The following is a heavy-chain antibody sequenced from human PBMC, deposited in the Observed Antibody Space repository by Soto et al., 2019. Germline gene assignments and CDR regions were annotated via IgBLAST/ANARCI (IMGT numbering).Heavy chain of an antibody. Sequence: GGSLRLSCAASGFTFSSYAMSWVRQAPGKGLEWVSSISGSGGSTYYADSVKGRFTISRDNSKNTLYLQMNSLRAEDTALYYCAKDASSGITSFDLWGRGTLVTISS. J-gene: IGHJ2*01. CDR3: AKDASSGITSFDL. V-gene: IGHV3-23*01. CDR1: GFTFSSYA. D-gene: IGHD3-3*01. CDR2: ISGSGGST.